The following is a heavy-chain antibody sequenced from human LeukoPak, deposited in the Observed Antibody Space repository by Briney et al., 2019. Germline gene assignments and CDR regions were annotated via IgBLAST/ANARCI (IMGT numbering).Heavy chain of an antibody. CDR3: ARDLNREDFDY. V-gene: IGHV3-33*01. CDR2: IWFDGSAK. J-gene: IGHJ4*02. CDR1: GFDFRKYG. Sequence: PGRSLRISCAASGFDFRKYGIHWVRQAPGKGLEWVAIIWFDGSAKYYGDSVKGRFTISRDNSKNTLYLQMNSLRVEDTAVYYCARDLNREDFDYWGQGTLVAVSS. D-gene: IGHD1-14*01.